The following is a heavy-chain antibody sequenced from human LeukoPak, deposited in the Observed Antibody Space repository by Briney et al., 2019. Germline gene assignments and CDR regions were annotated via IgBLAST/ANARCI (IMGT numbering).Heavy chain of an antibody. J-gene: IGHJ5*02. CDR2: IHPNRGGT. Sequence: ASVKVSCKASGYSFTDHYIHWVRQAPGQGLEWMGWIHPNRGGTNNAQKFQGRVTLTSDSSISTAYMELSSLTSDDTAVYYCARIAVAGTSREDWFDPWGQGTLVTVSS. CDR3: ARIAVAGTSREDWFDP. D-gene: IGHD6-19*01. V-gene: IGHV1-2*02. CDR1: GYSFTDHY.